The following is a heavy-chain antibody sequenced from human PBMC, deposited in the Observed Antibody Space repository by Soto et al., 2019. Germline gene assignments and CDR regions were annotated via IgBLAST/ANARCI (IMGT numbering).Heavy chain of an antibody. D-gene: IGHD3-3*01. CDR2: ISGSGDTT. Sequence: EVQLLESGGGLVQPGGSLRLSCAASGFTFRTYAMSWVRQAPGKGLEWLSGISGSGDTTYYADSVKDRFTISRDNSENTLYLQIHSLTAEDTAVYYCVKDLWICPDACRAGDYRGQGTLVTVSS. CDR3: VKDLWICPDACRAGDY. J-gene: IGHJ4*02. CDR1: GFTFRTYA. V-gene: IGHV3-23*01.